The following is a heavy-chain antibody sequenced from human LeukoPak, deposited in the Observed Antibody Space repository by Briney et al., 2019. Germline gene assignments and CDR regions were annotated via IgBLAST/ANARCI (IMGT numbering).Heavy chain of an antibody. CDR2: IKSKTDGGTT. CDR3: AKDIDPIVVVILDAFDI. Sequence: GGSLRLSCAASRFTFSNAWMSWVRQAPGKGLEWVGRIKSKTDGGTTDYAAPVKGRFTISRDDSKNTLYLQMNSLRAEDTAVYYCAKDIDPIVVVILDAFDIWGQGTMVTVSS. V-gene: IGHV3-15*01. CDR1: RFTFSNAW. D-gene: IGHD3-22*01. J-gene: IGHJ3*02.